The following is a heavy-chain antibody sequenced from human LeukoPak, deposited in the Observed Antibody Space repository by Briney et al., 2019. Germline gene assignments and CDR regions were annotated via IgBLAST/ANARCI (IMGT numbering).Heavy chain of an antibody. CDR1: GYTFTGYY. J-gene: IGHJ4*02. CDR3: ARDLAYYDFWSGYFGGGGNDY. D-gene: IGHD3-3*01. CDR2: INPNSGGT. Sequence: ASVKVSCKASGYTFTGYYMHWVRQAPGQGLEWMGWINPNSGGTNYAQKFQGRVTMTRDTSISTAYMELRSLRSDDTAVYYCARDLAYYDFWSGYFGGGGNDYWGQGTLVTVSS. V-gene: IGHV1-2*02.